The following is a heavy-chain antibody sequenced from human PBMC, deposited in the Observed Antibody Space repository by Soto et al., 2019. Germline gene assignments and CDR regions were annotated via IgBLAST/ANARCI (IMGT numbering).Heavy chain of an antibody. CDR3: ATDSSSSPGVDY. CDR1: GGSISSYY. V-gene: IGHV4-4*07. D-gene: IGHD6-6*01. Sequence: PSETLSLTCIVSGGSISSYYWSWIRQPAGKGLEWIGRINTSGSTNYNPSLKGRVTMSVDTSKNQFSLKLSSVTAADTAMYYCATDSSSSPGVDYWGQGTLVTVSS. CDR2: INTSGST. J-gene: IGHJ4*02.